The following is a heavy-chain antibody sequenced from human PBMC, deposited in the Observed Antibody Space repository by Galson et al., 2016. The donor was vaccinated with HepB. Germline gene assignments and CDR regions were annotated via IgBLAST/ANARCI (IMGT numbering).Heavy chain of an antibody. CDR3: ARRDSGWSLFDY. J-gene: IGHJ4*02. V-gene: IGHV5-51*01. CDR2: IYPGDSDT. CDR1: GYTFTNHW. Sequence: QSGAEVKKPGESLKISCQGSGYTFTNHWTGWVRQMPGKGLEWMGIIYPGDSDTRYSPSFQGQVTISADKSTRTAYLRWGSLKASDTAMYYCARRDSGWSLFDYWGQGTLLTVSS. D-gene: IGHD6-19*01.